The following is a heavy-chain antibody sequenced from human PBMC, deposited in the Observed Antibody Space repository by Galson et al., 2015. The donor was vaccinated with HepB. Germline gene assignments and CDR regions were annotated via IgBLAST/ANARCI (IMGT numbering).Heavy chain of an antibody. J-gene: IGHJ6*03. D-gene: IGHD5-18*01. Sequence: SVKVSCKASGGTFSSYAISWVRQAPGQGLEWMGGIIPIFGTANYAQKFQGRVTITADESTSTAYMELSSLRSEDTAVYYCARDQSWIQLWNSYYYYMDVWGKGTTVTVSS. CDR2: IIPIFGTA. V-gene: IGHV1-69*13. CDR1: GGTFSSYA. CDR3: ARDQSWIQLWNSYYYYMDV.